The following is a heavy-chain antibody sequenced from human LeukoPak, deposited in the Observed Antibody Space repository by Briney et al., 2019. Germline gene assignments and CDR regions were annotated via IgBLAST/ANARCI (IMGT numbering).Heavy chain of an antibody. J-gene: IGHJ4*02. Sequence: GGSLRLSCAVSGFNFRDHWMDWVRQAPGKGLEWIGFIRSKAYGGTTEYAASVKGRFTISRDDSKSIAYLQMSSLKTEDTAVYYCSRRLHYYDSSGYYYLTYFDCWGQGTLVTVSS. D-gene: IGHD3-22*01. CDR1: GFNFRDHW. CDR2: IRSKAYGGTT. CDR3: SRRLHYYDSSGYYYLTYFDC. V-gene: IGHV3-49*04.